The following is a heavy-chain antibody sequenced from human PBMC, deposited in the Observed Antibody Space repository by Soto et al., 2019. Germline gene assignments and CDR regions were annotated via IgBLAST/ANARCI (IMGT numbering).Heavy chain of an antibody. CDR3: ARAVTYYYDSSGYYYFDY. Sequence: QVQLQESGPGLVKPSGTLSLTCAVSGGSISSSNWWSWVRQPPGKGLEWIGEIYHSGSTNYNPSLKSRVTLSVDKSKNEFSLKLSSVTAADTAVYYCARAVTYYYDSSGYYYFDYWGQGTLVTVSS. V-gene: IGHV4-4*02. J-gene: IGHJ4*02. CDR2: IYHSGST. CDR1: GGSISSSNW. D-gene: IGHD3-22*01.